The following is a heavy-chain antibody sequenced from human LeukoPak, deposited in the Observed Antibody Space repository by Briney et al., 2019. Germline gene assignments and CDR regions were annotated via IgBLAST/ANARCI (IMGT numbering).Heavy chain of an antibody. CDR3: ARESNKVVRGVIITHAFDY. CDR1: GGSISSGDYH. D-gene: IGHD3-10*01. J-gene: IGHJ4*02. V-gene: IGHV4-30-4*08. CDR2: IYYSGST. Sequence: SETLSLTCTVSGGSISSGDYHWSWIRQPPGKGLEWIGYIYYSGSTYYNPSLKSRVTISVDTSKNQFSLKLSSVTAADTAVYYCARESNKVVRGVIITHAFDYWGQGTLVTVSS.